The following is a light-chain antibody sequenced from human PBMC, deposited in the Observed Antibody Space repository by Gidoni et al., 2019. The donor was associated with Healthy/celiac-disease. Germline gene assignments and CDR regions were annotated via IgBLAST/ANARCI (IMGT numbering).Light chain of an antibody. Sequence: LHISLSPSSLSASVGDRVTITCLASQSISSYLNWYQQKPGKAPTLLIYAASSLKSGVPSRFSGSGSGTDFTLTISSLEPEDFATYYCQQSYSTPLTFGGGTKVEIK. CDR3: QQSYSTPLT. V-gene: IGKV1-39*01. CDR1: QSISSY. CDR2: AAS. J-gene: IGKJ4*01.